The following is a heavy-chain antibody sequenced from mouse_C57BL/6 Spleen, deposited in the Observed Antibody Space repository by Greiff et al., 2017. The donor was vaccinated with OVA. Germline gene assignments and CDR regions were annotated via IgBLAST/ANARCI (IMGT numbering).Heavy chain of an antibody. CDR1: GYTFTSYW. J-gene: IGHJ1*03. V-gene: IGHV1-64*01. CDR2: IHPNSGST. CDR3: ARWGITTVVARYFDV. Sequence: VQLQQSGAELVKPGASVKLSCKASGYTFTSYWMHWVKQRPGQGLEWIGMIHPNSGSTNYNEKFKSKATLTVDKSSSTAYMQLSSLTSEDSAVYYCARWGITTVVARYFDVWGTGTTVTVSS. D-gene: IGHD1-1*01.